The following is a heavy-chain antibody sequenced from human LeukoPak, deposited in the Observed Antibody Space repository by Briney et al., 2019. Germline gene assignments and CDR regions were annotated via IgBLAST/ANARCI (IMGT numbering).Heavy chain of an antibody. J-gene: IGHJ4*02. CDR2: ISAYNGNT. Sequence: ASVKVSCKASGYTFTSYGISWVRQAPGQGLEWMGWISAYNGNTNYAQKLQGRVTMTTDTSTSTAYMELRSLRSDDTAVYYCARDTDHYHGSGSYYTDYWGQGTLVTVSS. CDR3: ARDTDHYHGSGSYYTDY. CDR1: GYTFTSYG. D-gene: IGHD3-10*01. V-gene: IGHV1-18*01.